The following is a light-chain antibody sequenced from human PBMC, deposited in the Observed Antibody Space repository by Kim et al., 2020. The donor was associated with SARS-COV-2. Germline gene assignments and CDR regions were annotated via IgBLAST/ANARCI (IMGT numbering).Light chain of an antibody. CDR1: NTNTGMNY. CDR2: DTD. CDR3: GTWDSSLSTVL. J-gene: IGLJ2*01. Sequence: QKDPTSSSGVNTNTGMNYVSWHRHTPATAPKLVIYDTDKRPSGIPDRFSGSKSGTSATLGITGLQTGDEADYYCGTWDSSLSTVLFGGGTQLTVL. V-gene: IGLV1-51*01.